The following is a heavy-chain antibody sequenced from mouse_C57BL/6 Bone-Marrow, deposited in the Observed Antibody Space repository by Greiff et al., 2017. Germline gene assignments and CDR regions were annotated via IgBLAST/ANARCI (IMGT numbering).Heavy chain of an antibody. CDR3: ASDGETGQAFYAVAY. J-gene: IGHJ4*01. D-gene: IGHD3-2*02. V-gene: IGHV5-4*01. CDR2: ISDVACCI. Sequence: DVLLVESGGGLVKPGGSLKLSCAASGFTFSSYAMSWVRQTPGKRPEWVATISDVACCIYYPDTVTGRFTISRDNAKNNLYLQMSHLKSEDTAMYYCASDGETGQAFYAVAYWGQGTSVTVSS. CDR1: GFTFSSYA.